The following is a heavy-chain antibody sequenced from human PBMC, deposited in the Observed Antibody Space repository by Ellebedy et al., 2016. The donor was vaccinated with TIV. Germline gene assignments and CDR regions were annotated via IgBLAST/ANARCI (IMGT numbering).Heavy chain of an antibody. Sequence: LRLSCTVSGGSISSGGYSWSWIRQHPGKGLEWIGYIYYSGSTYYNPSLKSRVTISVDTSKNQFSLKLSSVTAADTAVYYCARDGIDYGDYFDYWGQGTLVTVSS. CDR1: GGSISSGGYS. CDR3: ARDGIDYGDYFDY. CDR2: IYYSGST. D-gene: IGHD4-17*01. V-gene: IGHV4-31*03. J-gene: IGHJ4*02.